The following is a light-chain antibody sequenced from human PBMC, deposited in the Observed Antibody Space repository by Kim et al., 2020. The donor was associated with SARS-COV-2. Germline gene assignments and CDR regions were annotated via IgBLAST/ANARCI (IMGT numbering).Light chain of an antibody. J-gene: IGLJ2*01. Sequence: SYELTQPPSVSVSPGQTASITCSGDKLGERFVSWYQQRPGQSPVLVIYQDTKRPSGIPERFSGSNSGNTATLTISGAQPLAEADYYCKAWYTGTVFGGGT. CDR1: KLGERF. CDR2: QDT. CDR3: KAWYTGTV. V-gene: IGLV3-1*01.